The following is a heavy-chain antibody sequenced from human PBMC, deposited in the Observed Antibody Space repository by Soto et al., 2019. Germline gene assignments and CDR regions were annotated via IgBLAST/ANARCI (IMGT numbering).Heavy chain of an antibody. CDR1: GFVFSSDW. CDR2: INTDGSET. V-gene: IGHV3-74*01. CDR3: VRDRPGPQHYFDY. J-gene: IGHJ4*02. Sequence: PGGSLRLSCAAFGFVFSSDWMHWVRQAPGKGLVWVSRINTDGSETRYADSAKGRFTISRDNAKNTVYLQMNNLRAEDTAVYYCVRDRPGPQHYFDYWGQGNMVTVSS. D-gene: IGHD6-6*01.